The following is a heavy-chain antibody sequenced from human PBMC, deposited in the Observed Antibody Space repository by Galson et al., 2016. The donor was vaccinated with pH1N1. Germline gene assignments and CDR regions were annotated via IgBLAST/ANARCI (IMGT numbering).Heavy chain of an antibody. Sequence: SLRLSCAASGFTFSQHWMTWVRQAPGKGLEWVANIKLDGTKKYYVDSVRGRFTISRDNAKNTLYLDMNSLRGEDTAVYYCARSLLYYDPYYLDFWGQGTVVSVSS. V-gene: IGHV3-7*01. CDR2: IKLDGTKK. J-gene: IGHJ4*02. CDR1: GFTFSQHW. CDR3: ARSLLYYDPYYLDF. D-gene: IGHD3-16*01.